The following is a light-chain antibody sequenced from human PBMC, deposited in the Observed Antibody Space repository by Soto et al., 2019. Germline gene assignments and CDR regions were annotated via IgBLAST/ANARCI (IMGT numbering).Light chain of an antibody. J-gene: IGLJ2*01. CDR1: SRDVGGYNY. CDR2: EVS. Sequence: QSALTQPPSASGSPGQSVTISCTGTSRDVGGYNYVSWYQQHPGKAPKLMSYEVSKRPSGVPDRFSGSKSGNTASLTFSGLQAEDEAYYYFSSYAGSNVVFGGGTKLTVL. CDR3: SSYAGSNVV. V-gene: IGLV2-8*01.